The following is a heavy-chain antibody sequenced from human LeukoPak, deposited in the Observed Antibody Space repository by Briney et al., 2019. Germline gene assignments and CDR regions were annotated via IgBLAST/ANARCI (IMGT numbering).Heavy chain of an antibody. CDR2: IYTSGST. V-gene: IGHV4-4*07. Sequence: SETLSLTCTVSGGSISSYYWSWIRQPAGKGLEWIGRIYTSGSTNYNPSLKSRVTMSVDTSKNQFSLKLSSVTAADTAVYYCARGKWNYEQEKNNWFDSWGQGTLVTVSS. J-gene: IGHJ5*01. CDR3: ARGKWNYEQEKNNWFDS. CDR1: GGSISSYY. D-gene: IGHD1-7*01.